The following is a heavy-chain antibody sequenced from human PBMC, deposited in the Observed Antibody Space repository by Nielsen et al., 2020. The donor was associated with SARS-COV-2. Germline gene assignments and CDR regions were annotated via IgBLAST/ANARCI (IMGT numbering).Heavy chain of an antibody. CDR3: AKEGDAATTSSGVFDH. J-gene: IGHJ4*02. Sequence: SLKISCAASGFTFDDYAMHWVRQLPGKGLEWVSLISWNSDPIVYADSVKGRFTISRDNAESSVYLQMNSLRPEDTGIYYCAKEGDAATTSSGVFDHWGQGILVTVAS. V-gene: IGHV3-9*01. CDR1: GFTFDDYA. D-gene: IGHD1-14*01. CDR2: ISWNSDPI.